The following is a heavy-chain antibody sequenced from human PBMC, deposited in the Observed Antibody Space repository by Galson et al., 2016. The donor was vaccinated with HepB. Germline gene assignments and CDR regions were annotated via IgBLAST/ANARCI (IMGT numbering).Heavy chain of an antibody. CDR2: IWYDGGNK. J-gene: IGHJ4*02. V-gene: IGHV3-33*08. CDR3: ARGCGGDCYSVSGY. D-gene: IGHD2-21*02. CDR1: GFTFSSSW. Sequence: SLRLSCAASGFTFSSSWMHWVCQAPGKGLEWVAVIWYDGGNKYYAESVKGRFTISRDTSKNTLYLQMTSLRVEDTAVYYCARGCGGDCYSVSGYWGQGTLVTVSP.